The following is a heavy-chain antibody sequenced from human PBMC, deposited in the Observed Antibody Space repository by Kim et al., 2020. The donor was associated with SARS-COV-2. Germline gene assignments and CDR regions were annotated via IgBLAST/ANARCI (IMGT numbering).Heavy chain of an antibody. Sequence: AASVQGRFTIHRDNSKNALYMQMNSLRAEDTAVYYCAKDLRISPVNYFDYWGQGTLVTVSS. J-gene: IGHJ4*02. D-gene: IGHD4-4*01. CDR3: AKDLRISPVNYFDY. V-gene: IGHV3-23*01.